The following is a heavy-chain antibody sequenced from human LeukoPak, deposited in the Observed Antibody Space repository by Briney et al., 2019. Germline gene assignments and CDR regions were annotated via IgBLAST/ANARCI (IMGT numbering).Heavy chain of an antibody. J-gene: IGHJ4*02. CDR2: ISGSGGST. Sequence: AGGSLRLSCAASGFTFSSYAMSWVRQAPGKGLEWVSAISGSGGSTYYADSVKGRFTISRDNSKNTLYLQMNSLRAEDTAVYYCAKRTVSTTAGDYWGQGTLVTVSS. CDR1: GFTFSSYA. D-gene: IGHD4-17*01. V-gene: IGHV3-23*01. CDR3: AKRTVSTTAGDY.